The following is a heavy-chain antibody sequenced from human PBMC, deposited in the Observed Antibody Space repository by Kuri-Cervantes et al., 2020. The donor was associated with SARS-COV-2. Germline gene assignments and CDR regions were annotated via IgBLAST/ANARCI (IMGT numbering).Heavy chain of an antibody. J-gene: IGHJ5*02. CDR2: ISSTSTYI. Sequence: GESLKISCAASGFTFDDYGMNWVRQAPGKGLEWVSAISSTSTYINYVDSVKGRFTISRDDAKNSLYLQMSSLRAEDTALYYCAREGHYDFWSGYYEGYWFDPWGQGTLVTVSS. V-gene: IGHV3-21*04. CDR3: AREGHYDFWSGYYEGYWFDP. CDR1: GFTFDDYG. D-gene: IGHD3-3*01.